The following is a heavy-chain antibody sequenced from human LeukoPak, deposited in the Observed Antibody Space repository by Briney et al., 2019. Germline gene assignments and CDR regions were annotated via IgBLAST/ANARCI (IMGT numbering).Heavy chain of an antibody. CDR2: IYHSGST. CDR3: ARGESRYFDWLNPFDY. CDR1: GGSISSGGYS. V-gene: IGHV4-30-2*01. D-gene: IGHD3-9*01. Sequence: SQTLSLTCAVSGGSISSGGYSWSWIRQPPGKGLEWIGYIYHSGSTYYNPSLKSRVTISVDRSKNQFSLKLSSVTAEDTAVYYCARGESRYFDWLNPFDYWGQGTLVTVSS. J-gene: IGHJ4*02.